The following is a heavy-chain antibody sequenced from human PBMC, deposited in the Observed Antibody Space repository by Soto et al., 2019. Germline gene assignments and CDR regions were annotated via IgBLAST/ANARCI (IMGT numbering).Heavy chain of an antibody. D-gene: IGHD3-10*01. J-gene: IGHJ4*02. V-gene: IGHV2-5*02. CDR1: RFSLSTSGVG. CDR2: IYWDGDK. Sequence: QITLKESGPTLVKPTQTLTLTCTISRFSLSTSGVGVGWIRQPPGKALDWLALIYWDGDKRYSPSLKSRLTITKDTSKNQVVLTMTNMDPVDTATYYCVRLLWFGELTWGQGTLVTVSS. CDR3: VRLLWFGELT.